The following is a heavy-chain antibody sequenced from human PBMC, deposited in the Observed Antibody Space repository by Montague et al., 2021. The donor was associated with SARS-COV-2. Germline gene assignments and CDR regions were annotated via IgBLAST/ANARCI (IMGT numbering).Heavy chain of an antibody. J-gene: IGHJ6*02. CDR3: ARVPRQPAAAGTVSTHSSARAA. Sequence: PALVKPTQTLTLPCTFSGFSLSTSGMCVSWIRQPPGKALEWLALIDWDDDKYYSTSLKTRLTISKDTSTNQVVLTMTNMDPVDTATYYCARVPRQPAAAGTVSTHSSARAAGGQGPTVP. V-gene: IGHV2-70*01. D-gene: IGHD6-13*01. CDR1: GFSLSTSGMC. CDR2: IDWDDDK.